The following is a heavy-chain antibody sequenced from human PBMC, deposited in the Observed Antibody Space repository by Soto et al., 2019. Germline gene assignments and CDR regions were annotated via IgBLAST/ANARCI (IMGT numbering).Heavy chain of an antibody. Sequence: GQSLKISCKGSGYSFTSYWIGCERKMPGKGLEWMGIIYPGDSDTRYSPSFQGQVTISADKSISTAYLQWSSLKASDTAMYYCARTSAGGKSYYGMDVWGQGTTVTVS. D-gene: IGHD6-13*01. V-gene: IGHV5-51*01. CDR3: ARTSAGGKSYYGMDV. J-gene: IGHJ6*02. CDR2: IYPGDSDT. CDR1: GYSFTSYW.